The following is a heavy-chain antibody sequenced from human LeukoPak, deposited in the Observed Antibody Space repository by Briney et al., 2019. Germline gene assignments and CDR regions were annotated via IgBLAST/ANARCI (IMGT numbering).Heavy chain of an antibody. CDR2: INGDGTTS. CDR3: ARNLGFYTFDS. V-gene: IGHV3-74*01. CDR1: GCTFSNFW. J-gene: IGHJ4*02. Sequence: GGSLRLSCSVSGCTFSNFWMDWVRQAPGKGLVWVSTINGDGTTSGGADSVKGRFTISRDNAKNTLYLQMNSLRAEDTAMYYCARNLGFYTFDSWGQGALVTVSS. D-gene: IGHD2-15*01.